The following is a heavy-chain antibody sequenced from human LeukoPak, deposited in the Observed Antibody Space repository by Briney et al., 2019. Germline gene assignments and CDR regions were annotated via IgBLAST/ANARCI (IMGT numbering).Heavy chain of an antibody. D-gene: IGHD3-22*01. CDR3: ARVLSSGYYFDY. Sequence: SVRGRFAISRDNAKNSLYLQMNSLRAEDTAVYYCARVLSSGYYFDYWGQGTLVTVSS. V-gene: IGHV3-7*04. J-gene: IGHJ4*02.